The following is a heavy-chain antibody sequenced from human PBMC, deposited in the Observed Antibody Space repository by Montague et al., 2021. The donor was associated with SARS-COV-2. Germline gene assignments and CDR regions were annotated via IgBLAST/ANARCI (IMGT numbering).Heavy chain of an antibody. CDR3: TTDGSGSYNYSILG. Sequence: SLRLSCAASGFTFSSAWMSWVRQAPGKGLEWVGRIKSKTVGGTTDYAAPVKGKFTISRDDSKNTLYLQMNSLKTEDTAVYYCTTDGSGSYNYSILGWGQGTLVTVSS. CDR1: GFTFSSAW. V-gene: IGHV3-15*01. CDR2: IKSKTVGGTT. J-gene: IGHJ4*02. D-gene: IGHD3-10*01.